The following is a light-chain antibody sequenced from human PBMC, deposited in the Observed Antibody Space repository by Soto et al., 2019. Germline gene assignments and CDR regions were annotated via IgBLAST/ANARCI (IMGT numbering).Light chain of an antibody. CDR1: SSDVGGYNF. CDR2: EVS. Sequence: QSVLTQPASVSGSPGQSITISCTGTSSDVGGYNFVSWYQHHPGKAPKLIIYEVSNRPSGVSNRFSGSKSGNTASLTISGVQAEDEADYYCSSYTSSSTYVFGTGTKVTVL. V-gene: IGLV2-14*01. CDR3: SSYTSSSTYV. J-gene: IGLJ1*01.